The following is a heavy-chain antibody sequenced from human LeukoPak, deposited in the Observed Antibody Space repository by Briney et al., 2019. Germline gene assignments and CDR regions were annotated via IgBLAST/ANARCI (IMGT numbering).Heavy chain of an antibody. CDR1: GFTFSGYD. J-gene: IGHJ4*02. V-gene: IGHV3-48*03. Sequence: GGSLRLSCAASGFTFSGYDMNWVRQAPGKSLEWVSYISSSGTTIYYADSVRGRFTISRDNAKNSLYLQMNSLRAEDTAVYYCARGGSFFVYWGQGTLVTVSS. D-gene: IGHD1-26*01. CDR2: ISSSGTTI. CDR3: ARGGSFFVY.